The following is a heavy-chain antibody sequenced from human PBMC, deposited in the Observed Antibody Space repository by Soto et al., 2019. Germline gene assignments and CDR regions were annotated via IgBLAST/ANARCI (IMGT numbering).Heavy chain of an antibody. V-gene: IGHV1-69*13. CDR1: GGTFSSYA. CDR3: ARDLLNSVASLVGATDGEPASYFDY. CDR2: IIPIFGTA. J-gene: IGHJ4*02. D-gene: IGHD1-26*01. Sequence: ASVKVSCKASGGTFSSYAISWVRQAPGQGLEWMGGIIPIFGTANYAQKFQGRVTITADESTSTAYMELSSLRSEDTAVYYCARDLLNSVASLVGATDGEPASYFDYWGQGTLVTVSS.